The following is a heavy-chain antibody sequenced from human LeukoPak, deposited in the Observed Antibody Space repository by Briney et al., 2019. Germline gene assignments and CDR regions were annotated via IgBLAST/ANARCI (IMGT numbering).Heavy chain of an antibody. J-gene: IGHJ4*02. Sequence: GGSLRLSCAASGSTFSSYWMSWVRQAPGKGLEWVANIKQDGSEKYYVDSVKGRFTISRDNAKNSLYLQMNSLRAEDTAVYYCARTIMVGPGAGGYWGQGTLVTVSS. CDR1: GSTFSSYW. D-gene: IGHD2-21*01. CDR2: IKQDGSEK. V-gene: IGHV3-7*01. CDR3: ARTIMVGPGAGGY.